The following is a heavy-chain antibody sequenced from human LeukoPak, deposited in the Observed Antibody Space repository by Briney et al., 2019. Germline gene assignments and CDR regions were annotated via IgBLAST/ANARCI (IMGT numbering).Heavy chain of an antibody. D-gene: IGHD2-15*01. CDR2: IIPIFGTA. Sequence: ASVKVSCKASGGTFSSYAISWVRQAPGQGLEWMGGIIPIFGTANYAQKFQGRVTITADKSTSTAYMELSSLRSEDTAVYYCARAYCSGGSCYSPLAFDIWGQGTMVTVSS. CDR3: ARAYCSGGSCYSPLAFDI. CDR1: GGTFSSYA. J-gene: IGHJ3*02. V-gene: IGHV1-69*06.